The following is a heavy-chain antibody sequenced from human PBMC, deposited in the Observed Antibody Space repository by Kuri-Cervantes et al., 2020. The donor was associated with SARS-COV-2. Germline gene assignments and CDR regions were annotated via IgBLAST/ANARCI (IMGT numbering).Heavy chain of an antibody. J-gene: IGHJ4*02. D-gene: IGHD3-22*01. V-gene: IGHV3-30*03. CDR3: ARDGYDSSGYYLDY. Sequence: GGSLRLSCAASGFTFSSYGMHWVRQAPGKGLEWAAVISYDGSNKDYADSVKGRFTISGDNSKNTLYLQMNSLRAEDTAVYYCARDGYDSSGYYLDYWGQGTLVTVSS. CDR2: ISYDGSNK. CDR1: GFTFSSYG.